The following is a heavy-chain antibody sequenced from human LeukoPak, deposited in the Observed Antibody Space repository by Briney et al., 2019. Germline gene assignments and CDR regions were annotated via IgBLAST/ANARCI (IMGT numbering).Heavy chain of an antibody. CDR3: ARDNVVVRLYYYYYMDV. Sequence: PGGSLRLSCAASGFTFSSYAMHWVRQAPGKGLEWVAVISYDGSNKYYADSVKGRFTISRDNSKNTLYLQMNSLRAEDTAVYYCARDNVVVRLYYYYYMDVWGKGTTVTVSS. CDR1: GFTFSSYA. CDR2: ISYDGSNK. D-gene: IGHD2-2*01. J-gene: IGHJ6*03. V-gene: IGHV3-30-3*01.